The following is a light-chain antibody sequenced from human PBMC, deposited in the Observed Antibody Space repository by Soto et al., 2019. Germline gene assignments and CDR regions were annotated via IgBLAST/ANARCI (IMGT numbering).Light chain of an antibody. CDR1: SSDIGGFNY. J-gene: IGLJ2*01. Sequence: QSALTQPASVSGSPGQSITISCTGTSSDIGGFNYVSWYQQHPGKVPKLIIYGVSSRPSGFSNRFSGSKSGNTASLTISGLQAEDEADYYCSSYTTSSTGVFGAGTKLTVL. CDR3: SSYTTSSTGV. CDR2: GVS. V-gene: IGLV2-14*01.